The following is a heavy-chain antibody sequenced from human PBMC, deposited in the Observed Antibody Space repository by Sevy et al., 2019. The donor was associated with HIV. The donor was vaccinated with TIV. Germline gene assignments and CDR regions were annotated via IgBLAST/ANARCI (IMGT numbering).Heavy chain of an antibody. V-gene: IGHV1-24*01. Sequence: ASVKVSCKVSGYTLTEFSIHWVRQAPGKGLEWMGGFDPGDGDAETPYAQKFRDRLTMTADTSTDTVYMELSSLRSEDTAVYYCATENTGYHSTLDYWGQGTLVTVSS. J-gene: IGHJ4*02. CDR2: FDPGDGDAET. D-gene: IGHD3-9*01. CDR1: GYTLTEFS. CDR3: ATENTGYHSTLDY.